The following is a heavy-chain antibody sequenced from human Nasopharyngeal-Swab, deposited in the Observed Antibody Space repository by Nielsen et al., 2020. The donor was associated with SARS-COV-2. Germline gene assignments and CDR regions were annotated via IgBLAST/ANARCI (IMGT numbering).Heavy chain of an antibody. Sequence: ASVKVSCKASGYTFTSYYMHWVRQAPGQGLEWMGWINPNSGGTNYAQKFQGWVTMTRDTSISTAYMELSRLRSDDTAVYYCARSHIVVVTDAFDIWGQGTMVTVS. CDR1: GYTFTSYY. J-gene: IGHJ3*02. CDR3: ARSHIVVVTDAFDI. CDR2: INPNSGGT. V-gene: IGHV1-2*04. D-gene: IGHD2-21*02.